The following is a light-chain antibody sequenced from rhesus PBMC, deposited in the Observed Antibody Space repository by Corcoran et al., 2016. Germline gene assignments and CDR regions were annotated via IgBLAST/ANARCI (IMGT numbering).Light chain of an antibody. CDR2: VAS. J-gene: IGKJ4*01. CDR1: QGISSW. CDR3: QQYDDRPLT. V-gene: IGKV1-19*01. Sequence: DIQMTQYPSSLSASVGDKVTILCHASQGISSWLAWYQQKPGNAPKPLIYVASSCQSGVPSRFSGSGSGTDYTLTISSLQPEDFATYYCQQYDDRPLTFGGGTKVEIK.